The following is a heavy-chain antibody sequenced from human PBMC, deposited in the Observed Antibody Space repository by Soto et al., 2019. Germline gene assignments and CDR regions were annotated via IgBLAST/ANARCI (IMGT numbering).Heavy chain of an antibody. D-gene: IGHD6-6*01. CDR1: GFTFSSYS. V-gene: IGHV3-21*01. J-gene: IGHJ3*02. CDR3: AREQLTHNGAFDI. CDR2: ISSSSSYI. Sequence: GGSLRLSCAASGFTFSSYSMNWVRQAPGKGLEWVSSISSSSSYIYYADSVKGRFTISGDNAKNSLYLQMNSLRAEDTAVYYCAREQLTHNGAFDIWGQGTMVTVSS.